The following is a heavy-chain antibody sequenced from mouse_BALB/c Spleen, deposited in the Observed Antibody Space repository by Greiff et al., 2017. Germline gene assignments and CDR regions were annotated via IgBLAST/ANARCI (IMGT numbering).Heavy chain of an antibody. D-gene: IGHD2-2*01. CDR1: GYTFTSYV. V-gene: IGHV1-14*01. CDR3: ARGDIYYGSDGGYFDY. J-gene: IGHJ2*01. CDR2: INPYNDGT. Sequence: VHVKQSGPELVKPGASVKMSCKASGYTFTSYVMHWVKQKPGQGLEWIGYINPYNDGTKYNEKFKGKATLTSDKSSSTAYMELSSLTSEDSAVYSCARGDIYYGSDGGYFDYWGQGTALTVSS.